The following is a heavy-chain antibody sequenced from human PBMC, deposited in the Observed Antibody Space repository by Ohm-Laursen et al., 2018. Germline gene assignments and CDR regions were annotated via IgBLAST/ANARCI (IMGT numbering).Heavy chain of an antibody. CDR1: GGSFSPYY. CDR2: IYYSGRT. CDR3: ARGLWWFDP. Sequence: QTLSLTCAVSGGSFSPYYWGWIRQPPGKGLEWIGYIYYSGRTYYNPSLKSRVTISVDTSKNQFSLKLSSVTAADTALYYCARGLWWFDPWGQGTLVTVSS. J-gene: IGHJ5*02. V-gene: IGHV4-59*08.